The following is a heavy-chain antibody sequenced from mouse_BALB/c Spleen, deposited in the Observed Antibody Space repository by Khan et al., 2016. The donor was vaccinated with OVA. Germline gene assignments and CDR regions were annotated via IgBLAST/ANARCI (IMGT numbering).Heavy chain of an antibody. J-gene: IGHJ3*01. V-gene: IGHV5-9-3*01. Sequence: EVELVESGGGLVKPGGSLKLSCAASGFTFSTYAMSWVRQTPEKRLEWVATISSDGDYTYYPDNVTGRFTISSANAQNTLYLQMSSRRSEDTAMYYCARSPYGNFAYWGQGTLVTVSA. D-gene: IGHD2-1*01. CDR3: ARSPYGNFAY. CDR1: GFTFSTYA. CDR2: ISSDGDYT.